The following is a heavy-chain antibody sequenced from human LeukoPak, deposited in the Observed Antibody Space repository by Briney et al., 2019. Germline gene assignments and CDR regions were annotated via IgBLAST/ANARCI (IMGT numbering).Heavy chain of an antibody. CDR2: ISSSSSYI. Sequence: PGGFLRLSCAASGFTFSSYSMNWVRQAPGKGLEWVSSISSSSSYIYYADSVKGRFTISRDNAKNSLYLQMNSLRAEDTAVYYCASRRRQLVDYYYYYYMDVWGKGTTVTVSS. CDR3: ASRRRQLVDYYYYYYMDV. CDR1: GFTFSSYS. J-gene: IGHJ6*03. D-gene: IGHD6-6*01. V-gene: IGHV3-21*01.